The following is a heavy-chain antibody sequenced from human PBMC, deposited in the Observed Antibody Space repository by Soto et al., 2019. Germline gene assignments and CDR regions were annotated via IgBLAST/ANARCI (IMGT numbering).Heavy chain of an antibody. V-gene: IGHV4-59*12. Sequence: SETLSLTCSVSGGSMRDYYWSWIRQSPGKGPEWIGYIYYSGNTNYNPSLKSRVTISVDMPKSLFSLKLTSVTAADTAVYYCAARHFWSGPWTDTRLDYWGQGTLVTVSS. CDR2: IYYSGNT. D-gene: IGHD3-3*02. CDR1: GGSMRDYY. J-gene: IGHJ4*02. CDR3: AARHFWSGPWTDTRLDY.